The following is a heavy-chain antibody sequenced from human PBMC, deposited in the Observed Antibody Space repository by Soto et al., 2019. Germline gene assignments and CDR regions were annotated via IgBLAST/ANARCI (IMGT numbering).Heavy chain of an antibody. V-gene: IGHV3-15*01. CDR2: IKSKTDGGTT. Sequence: EVQLVESGGGLVKPGGSLRLSCAASGFTFINAWMTWVRQAPGKGLEWVGRIKSKTDGGTTDDAAPVKGRFTISRDDSKNKLYLKMSSLKADDTAVYYYTTGARPYDAFDFWGQGTMVTVSS. CDR1: GFTFINAW. CDR3: TTGARPYDAFDF. J-gene: IGHJ3*01.